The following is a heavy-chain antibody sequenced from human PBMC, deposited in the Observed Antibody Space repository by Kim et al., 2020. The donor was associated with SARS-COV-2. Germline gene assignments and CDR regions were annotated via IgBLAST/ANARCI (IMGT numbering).Heavy chain of an antibody. D-gene: IGHD4-17*01. CDR3: VRQDLYGDYPPFDY. CDR1: GFDFSSYK. J-gene: IGHJ4*02. Sequence: GGSLRLSCAASGFDFSSYKMNWVRQAPGKGLEWISSISSSGGSILYADSVKGRLTISRDNAKNSLNLQLTRLRADDTAVYYCVRQDLYGDYPPFDYWGQGTLVTVSS. V-gene: IGHV3-21*01. CDR2: ISSSGGSI.